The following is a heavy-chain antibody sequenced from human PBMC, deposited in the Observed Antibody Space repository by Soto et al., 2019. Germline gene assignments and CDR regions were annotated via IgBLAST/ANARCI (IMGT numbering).Heavy chain of an antibody. CDR3: ATGPYYYDSSGYKNPNFDY. CDR1: GYTLTELS. D-gene: IGHD3-22*01. J-gene: IGHJ4*02. Sequence: VHVSCTVSGYTLTELSMHWVRQAPGKGLEWMGGFDPEDGETIYAQKFQGRVTMTEDTSTDTAYMELSSLRSEDTAVYYCATGPYYYDSSGYKNPNFDYWGQGTLVTVSS. CDR2: FDPEDGET. V-gene: IGHV1-24*01.